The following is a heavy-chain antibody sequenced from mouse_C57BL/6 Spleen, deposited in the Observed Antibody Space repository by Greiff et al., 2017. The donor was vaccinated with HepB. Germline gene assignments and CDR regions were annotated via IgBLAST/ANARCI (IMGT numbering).Heavy chain of an antibody. Sequence: QVQLQQPGAELVKPGASVKMSCKASGYTFTSYWITWVKQRPGQGLEWIGDIYPGSGSTNYNEKFKSKATLTVDTSSSTAYMQLSSLTSEDSAVDYCARHPTVVATKYVDVWGTGTTVTVSS. CDR1: GYTFTSYW. D-gene: IGHD1-1*01. CDR2: IYPGSGST. J-gene: IGHJ1*03. V-gene: IGHV1-55*01. CDR3: ARHPTVVATKYVDV.